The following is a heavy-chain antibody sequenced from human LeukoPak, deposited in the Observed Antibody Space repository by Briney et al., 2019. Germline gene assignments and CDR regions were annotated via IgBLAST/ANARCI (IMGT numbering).Heavy chain of an antibody. CDR1: GGTFSSYA. J-gene: IGHJ4*02. CDR3: ARDYGAMAFDY. D-gene: IGHD5-18*01. CDR2: IIPIFGTA. Sequence: ASVKVSCKASGGTFSSYAISWVRQTPGQVLELMGGIIPIFGTANYAQKFQGRVTITTDESTSTAYMELSSLRSEDTAVYYCARDYGAMAFDYWGQGTLVTVSS. V-gene: IGHV1-69*05.